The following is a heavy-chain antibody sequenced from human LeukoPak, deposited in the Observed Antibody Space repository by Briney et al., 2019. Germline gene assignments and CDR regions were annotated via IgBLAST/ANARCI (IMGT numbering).Heavy chain of an antibody. D-gene: IGHD6-13*01. Sequence: GASVKVSCKASGYTFTSYAMHWVRQAPGQRLEWMGWINAGNGNTKYSQKFQGRVTITRDTSASTAYMELSSLRSEDTAVYYCARGAAAAGTGGEFDYWGQGTLVTVSS. V-gene: IGHV1-3*01. CDR3: ARGAAAAGTGGEFDY. CDR1: GYTFTSYA. CDR2: INAGNGNT. J-gene: IGHJ4*02.